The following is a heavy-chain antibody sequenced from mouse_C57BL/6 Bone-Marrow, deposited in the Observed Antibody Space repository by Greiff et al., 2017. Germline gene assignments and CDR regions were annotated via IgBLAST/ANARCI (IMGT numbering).Heavy chain of an antibody. CDR2: ISSKSNNYAT. CDR1: GFSFTTYA. J-gene: IGHJ2*01. Sequence: EVHLVESGGGLVQPKGSLKLSCAASGFSFTTYAMNWVRQAPGKGLEWVARISSKSNNYATYYADSVKDRFTISRDDSESILYLQRNNSKAEATAMYYCVRHGGYYVDYWGQGTTLTVSS. V-gene: IGHV10-1*01. CDR3: VRHGGYYVDY.